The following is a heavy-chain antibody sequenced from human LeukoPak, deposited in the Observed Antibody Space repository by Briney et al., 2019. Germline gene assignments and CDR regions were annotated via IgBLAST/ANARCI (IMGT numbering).Heavy chain of an antibody. J-gene: IGHJ4*02. D-gene: IGHD2-2*01. CDR1: GLIFSSYS. CDR2: MSSSSSYI. CDR3: ASSTSRAGGPGGHSFDY. V-gene: IGHV3-21*01. Sequence: PGGSLRLSCAASGLIFSSYSMNWVRQAPGKGLEWVSSMSSSSSYIYYADSLKGRFTISRDNAKNSLYLQMNSLRAEDTAVYFCASSTSRAGGPGGHSFDYWGQGTLVTVSS.